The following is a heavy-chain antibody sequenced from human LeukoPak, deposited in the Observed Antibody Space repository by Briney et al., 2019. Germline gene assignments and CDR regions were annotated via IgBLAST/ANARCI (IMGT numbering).Heavy chain of an antibody. V-gene: IGHV3-23*01. D-gene: IGHD6-19*01. J-gene: IGHJ3*02. CDR2: ISGSGGST. CDR3: AKAIFQWLVRTDAFDI. Sequence: PGGSLRLSCAASGFTFSSYAMSWVRQAPGKGLEWVSAISGSGGSTYYADSVKGRFTISRDNSKNTLYLQMNSLRAEDTAVYYCAKAIFQWLVRTDAFDIWGQGTMVTVSS. CDR1: GFTFSSYA.